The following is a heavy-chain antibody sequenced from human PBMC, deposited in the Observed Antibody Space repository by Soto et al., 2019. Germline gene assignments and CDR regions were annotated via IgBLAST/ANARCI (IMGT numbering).Heavy chain of an antibody. V-gene: IGHV4-59*08. D-gene: IGHD7-27*01. CDR3: ARRWGRTFDF. J-gene: IGHJ4*02. CDR1: GGSISSYY. CDR2: IYYSGST. Sequence: SETLSLTCTVSGGSISSYYWSWFRQPPGKGLEWIGYIYYSGSTNYNPSLKSRVTISVDTSKNQFSLKLSSVTAADTAVYYCARRWGRTFDFWGQGTLVTVSS.